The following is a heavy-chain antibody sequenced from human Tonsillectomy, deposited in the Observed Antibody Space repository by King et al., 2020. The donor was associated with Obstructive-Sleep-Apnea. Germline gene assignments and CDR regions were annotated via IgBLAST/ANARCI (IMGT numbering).Heavy chain of an antibody. CDR3: AREGRDGYNQLGGDYFDY. Sequence: VQLVESGGGVVQPGRSLRLSCAASGFTFSNYAMHWVRQAPGKGLEWVAIIWSDGTKKFYEDSVKGRFTMSRDNSMNTLYLQMNSLRAEDTAVYYCAREGRDGYNQLGGDYFDYWGQGTLVTVSS. V-gene: IGHV3-33*01. CDR1: GFTFSNYA. J-gene: IGHJ4*02. CDR2: IWSDGTKK. D-gene: IGHD5-24*01.